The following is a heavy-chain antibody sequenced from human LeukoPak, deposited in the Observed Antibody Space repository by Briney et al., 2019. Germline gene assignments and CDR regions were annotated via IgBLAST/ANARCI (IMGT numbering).Heavy chain of an antibody. CDR2: IYYSGSP. CDR3: ARGGHYDSSGYSLYYFDY. D-gene: IGHD3-22*01. CDR1: GGSISGYY. V-gene: IGHV4-59*01. Sequence: PSETLSLTCTVSGGSISGYYWSWIRQPPGKGLEWIGYIYYSGSPYYNPSLKSRVTISVDTSKNQFSLNLTSVTAADTAVYYCARGGHYDSSGYSLYYFDYWGQGTLVTVSS. J-gene: IGHJ4*02.